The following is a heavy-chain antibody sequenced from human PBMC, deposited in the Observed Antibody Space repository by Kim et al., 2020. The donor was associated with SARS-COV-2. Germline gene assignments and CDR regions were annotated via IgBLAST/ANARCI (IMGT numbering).Heavy chain of an antibody. V-gene: IGHV3-7*01. D-gene: IGHD3-10*01. Sequence: GGSLRLSCAASGFTFSSYWMSWVRQAPGKGLEWVANIKQDGSEKYYVDSVKGRFTISRDNAKNSLYLQMNSLRAEDTAVYYCARASTYGTYYYYYGMDVWGQGTTVTVSS. CDR2: IKQDGSEK. CDR1: GFTFSSYW. CDR3: ARASTYGTYYYYYGMDV. J-gene: IGHJ6*02.